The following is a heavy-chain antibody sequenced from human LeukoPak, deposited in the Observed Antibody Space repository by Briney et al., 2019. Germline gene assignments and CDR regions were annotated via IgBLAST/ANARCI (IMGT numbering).Heavy chain of an antibody. CDR3: ARDRITIFGVAQRSWFDP. V-gene: IGHV1-2*02. D-gene: IGHD3-3*01. J-gene: IGHJ5*02. CDR2: INPNSGGT. CDR1: GYTFTGYY. Sequence: ASVKASCKASGYTFTGYYMHWVRQAPGQGLEWMGWINPNSGGTNYAQKFQGRVTMTRDTSISTAYMELSRLRSDDTAVYYCARDRITIFGVAQRSWFDPWGQGTLVTVSS.